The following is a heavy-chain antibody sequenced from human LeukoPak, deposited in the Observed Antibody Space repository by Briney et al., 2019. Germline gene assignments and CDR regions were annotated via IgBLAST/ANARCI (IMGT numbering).Heavy chain of an antibody. Sequence: GGSLRLSCAASGFTFSSYWMHWVRQAPGKGLVWVSRMNDDGSSTSYADSLKGRFTTSRYNAKNSLYLQMNSLRADDTAVYYCARAYSGRYGLGYYYMDVWGKGTTVTISS. CDR2: MNDDGSST. CDR1: GFTFSSYW. D-gene: IGHD1-26*01. CDR3: ARAYSGRYGLGYYYMDV. V-gene: IGHV3-74*01. J-gene: IGHJ6*03.